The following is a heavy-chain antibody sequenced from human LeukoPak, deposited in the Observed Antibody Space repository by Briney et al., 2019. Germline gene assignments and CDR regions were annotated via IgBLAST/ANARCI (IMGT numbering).Heavy chain of an antibody. V-gene: IGHV4-38-2*01. CDR1: GYSISSGYY. Sequence: SSETLSLTCAVSGYSISSGYYWGWIRQPAGKGLEWIGSIYHSGSTYYNPSLKSRVTISVDTSKNQFSLKVSSVTAADTAVYYCANYYDLWSGPRDWGQGTLVTVSS. D-gene: IGHD3-3*01. CDR3: ANYYDLWSGPRD. CDR2: IYHSGST. J-gene: IGHJ4*02.